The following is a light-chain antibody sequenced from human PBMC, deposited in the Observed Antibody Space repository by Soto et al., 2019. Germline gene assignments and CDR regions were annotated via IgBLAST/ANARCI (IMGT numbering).Light chain of an antibody. CDR1: SSNIGSNP. CDR2: SNN. V-gene: IGLV1-44*01. Sequence: QPVLTQPPSASGTPGQRVTISCSGSSSNIGSNPVNWYQQLPGTAPKLLIYSNNQRPSGVPDRCSGSKSGTSASLAISGLKSEDEADYYCAAWDYSLNGRVFGGGTKVTVL. J-gene: IGLJ3*02. CDR3: AAWDYSLNGRV.